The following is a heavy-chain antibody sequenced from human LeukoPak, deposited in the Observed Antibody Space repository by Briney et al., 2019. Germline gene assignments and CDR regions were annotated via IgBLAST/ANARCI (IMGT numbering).Heavy chain of an antibody. J-gene: IGHJ5*02. Sequence: GGSLRLSCAASGFTFSSYAMRWVRQAPGKGLEWVANIKQDGSEKYYVDSVKGRFSISRDNAKNSLFLQMNSLRAEDTAVYYCARDRSPCSGGRCYSYNWFDPWGQGTLVTVSS. D-gene: IGHD2-15*01. CDR3: ARDRSPCSGGRCYSYNWFDP. CDR2: IKQDGSEK. CDR1: GFTFSSYA. V-gene: IGHV3-7*04.